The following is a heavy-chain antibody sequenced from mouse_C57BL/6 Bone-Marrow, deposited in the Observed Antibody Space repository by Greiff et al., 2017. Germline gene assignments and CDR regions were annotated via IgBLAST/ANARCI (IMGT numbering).Heavy chain of an antibody. V-gene: IGHV2-2*01. Sequence: QVQLKESGPGLVQPSQSLSISCTVSGFSFTSYGVHWVRQSPGKGLEWLGVIWSGGSTDNNAAFISSMNISKDNSKSQVSFKMNSLQADDTARYYGARNVVNCYGYFDVWGTGTTVTVSA. D-gene: IGHD4-1*01. J-gene: IGHJ1*03. CDR2: IWSGGST. CDR1: GFSFTSYG. CDR3: ARNVVNCYGYFDV.